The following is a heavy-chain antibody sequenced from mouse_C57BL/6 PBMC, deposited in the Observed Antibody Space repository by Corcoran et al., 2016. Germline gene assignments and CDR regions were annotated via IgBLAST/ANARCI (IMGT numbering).Heavy chain of an antibody. CDR2: INTYSGVP. V-gene: IGHV9-3*01. CDR3: ASGYGSSLYAMDY. J-gene: IGHJ4*01. D-gene: IGHD1-1*01. CDR1: GYTFTTYG. Sequence: QIQLVQSGPELKKPGETVKISCKASGYTFTTYGMSWVKQAPGKGLKWMGWINTYSGVPTYADDFKGRFAFSLETSASTAYLQINNLKNEDTATYFCASGYGSSLYAMDYWGQGTSVTVSS.